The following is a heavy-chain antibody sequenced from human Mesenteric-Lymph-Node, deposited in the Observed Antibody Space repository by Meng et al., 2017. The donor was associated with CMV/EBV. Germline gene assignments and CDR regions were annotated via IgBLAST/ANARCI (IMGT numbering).Heavy chain of an antibody. D-gene: IGHD6-6*01. CDR1: GFTFSNAW. CDR2: IRSITDGGTT. Sequence: GESLKISCAASGFTFSNAWMSWVRQAPGKGLEWVGRIRSITDGGTTDYAAPVKGRFTVSRDDSENTLYLQMNSLKIEDTAVYYCTADPSYSSSAGGMDVWGQGTTVTVSS. J-gene: IGHJ6*02. CDR3: TADPSYSSSAGGMDV. V-gene: IGHV3-15*01.